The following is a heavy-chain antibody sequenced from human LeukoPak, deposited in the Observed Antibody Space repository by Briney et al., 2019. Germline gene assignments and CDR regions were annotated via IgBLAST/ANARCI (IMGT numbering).Heavy chain of an antibody. CDR1: GFTFSNYA. CDR2: MSYDESNT. Sequence: PGRSLRLSCAASGFTFSNYAVHWVRQAPGKGLEWVAVMSYDESNTYYPDSVKGRFTISRDNSKNTLFLQMNSLRAEDTAVYYCAREGPRGNSQFDYWGQGTLVTVSS. V-gene: IGHV3-30-3*01. D-gene: IGHD2/OR15-2a*01. J-gene: IGHJ4*02. CDR3: AREGPRGNSQFDY.